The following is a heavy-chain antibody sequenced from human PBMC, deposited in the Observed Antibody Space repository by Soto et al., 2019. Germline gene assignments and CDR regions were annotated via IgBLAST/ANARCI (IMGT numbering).Heavy chain of an antibody. V-gene: IGHV3-23*01. CDR3: AKVHYDFWSGYRQFDY. CDR1: GFTFSSYA. D-gene: IGHD3-3*01. CDR2: ISGSGGST. Sequence: GGSLRLSCAASGFTFSSYAMSWVRQAPGKGLEWVSAISGSGGSTYYADSVKGRFTISRDNSKNTLYLQMNSLRAEDTAVYYCAKVHYDFWSGYRQFDYWGQGTLVTVSS. J-gene: IGHJ4*02.